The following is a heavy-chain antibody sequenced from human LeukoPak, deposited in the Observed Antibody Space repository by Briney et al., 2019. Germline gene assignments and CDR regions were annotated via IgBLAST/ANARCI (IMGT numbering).Heavy chain of an antibody. CDR3: ARVSAILTGDAFDI. CDR1: GYTFTGYY. V-gene: IGHV1-2*02. J-gene: IGHJ3*02. Sequence: ASVKVSCKASGYTFTGYYMHWVRQAPGQGLEWMGWINPNSGGTNYAQKFQGRVTMTRDTSISTAYMELSRLRSDDTAVYYCARVSAILTGDAFDIWGQGTMVTVSS. D-gene: IGHD7-27*01. CDR2: INPNSGGT.